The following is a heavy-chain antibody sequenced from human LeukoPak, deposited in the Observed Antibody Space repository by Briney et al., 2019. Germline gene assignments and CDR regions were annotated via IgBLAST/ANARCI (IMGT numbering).Heavy chain of an antibody. CDR3: ARSYGSGSYDKGGMDV. Sequence: SETLSLTCTLSGGSISSGVYSWSWIRQPPGKGLEWIGYIYHSESSYYNPSLKSRVTISVDRFKNQFSLKLSSVTAADTAVYYCARSYGSGSYDKGGMDVWGQGTTVTVSS. CDR2: IYHSESS. V-gene: IGHV4-30-2*01. CDR1: GGSISSGVYS. D-gene: IGHD3-10*01. J-gene: IGHJ6*02.